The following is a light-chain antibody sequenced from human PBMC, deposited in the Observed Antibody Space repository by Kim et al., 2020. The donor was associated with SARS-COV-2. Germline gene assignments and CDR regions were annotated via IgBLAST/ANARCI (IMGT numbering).Light chain of an antibody. CDR1: QTVTRNY. V-gene: IGKV3-20*01. J-gene: IGKJ2*01. CDR3: QQYGISPYT. Sequence: EIVLTQSPGTLSLSPGERATLSCRAGQTVTRNYLAWYQQKPGQAPRLLIYAASSRATGIPDRFSGSGSGTDFTLTISRLEPEDFAVYFCQQYGISPYTFGQGTRLEI. CDR2: AAS.